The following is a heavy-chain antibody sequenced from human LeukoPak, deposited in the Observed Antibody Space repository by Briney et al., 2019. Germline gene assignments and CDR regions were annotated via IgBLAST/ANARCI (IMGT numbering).Heavy chain of an antibody. CDR3: VSMVRGIGY. V-gene: IGHV3-21*01. CDR2: ISSSSSYI. CDR1: GFTFSSYS. D-gene: IGHD3-10*01. Sequence: GGSLRLSCAASGFTFSSYSMSWVRQAPGKGLEWVSSISSSSSYIYYADSVKGRFTISRDNSKNSVYLQLNSLRPEDTAMYYCVSMVRGIGYWGQGTLVTVSS. J-gene: IGHJ4*02.